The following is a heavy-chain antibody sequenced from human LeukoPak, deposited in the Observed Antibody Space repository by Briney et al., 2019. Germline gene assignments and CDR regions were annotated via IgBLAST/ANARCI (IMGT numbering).Heavy chain of an antibody. D-gene: IGHD3-16*01. CDR3: ARGVSSYGYDYYYGMDV. CDR2: ISSSGNTI. CDR1: GFTFSSCE. Sequence: GGSLRLSCAASGFTFSSCEMNWVRLAPGKGLEWVSYISSSGNTIYYADSVKGRFTISRDNAKNSLYLQMNSLRAEDTAVYYCARGVSSYGYDYYYGMDVWGQGTTVTVS. J-gene: IGHJ6*02. V-gene: IGHV3-48*03.